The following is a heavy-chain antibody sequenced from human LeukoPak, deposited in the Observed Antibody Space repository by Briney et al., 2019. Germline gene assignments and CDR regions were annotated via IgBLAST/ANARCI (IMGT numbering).Heavy chain of an antibody. J-gene: IGHJ5*02. D-gene: IGHD3-3*01. CDR2: IYPGDSDT. CDR1: GYSFTSYW. V-gene: IGHV5-51*01. Sequence: GESLKISCKGSGYSFTSYWIGWVRQMPGKGLEWMGIIYPGDSDTRYSPSFQCQVTISADTSISPAYLQWSSLKASDTAMYYCARLGGRTIMIFGVVIIAGWFDPWGQGTLVTVSS. CDR3: ARLGGRTIMIFGVVIIAGWFDP.